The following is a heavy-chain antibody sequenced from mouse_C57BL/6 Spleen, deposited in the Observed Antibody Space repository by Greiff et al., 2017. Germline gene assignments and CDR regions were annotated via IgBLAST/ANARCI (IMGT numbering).Heavy chain of an antibody. CDR3: TRRAYYSNAIDY. D-gene: IGHD2-5*01. V-gene: IGHV1-15*01. CDR1: GYTFTDYE. J-gene: IGHJ2*01. Sequence: QVQLQQSGAELVRPGASVTLSCKASGYTFTDYEMHWVKQTPVHGLEWIGAIDPETGGTAYNQKFKGKAILTADKSSSTAYMELRRLTSEDSAVYYCTRRAYYSNAIDYWGQGTTLTVAS. CDR2: IDPETGGT.